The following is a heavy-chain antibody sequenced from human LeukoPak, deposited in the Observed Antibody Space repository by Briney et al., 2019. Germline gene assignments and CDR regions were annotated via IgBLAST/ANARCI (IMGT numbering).Heavy chain of an antibody. V-gene: IGHV1-69*05. D-gene: IGHD4-17*01. CDR3: SNNAFGDYAFDY. CDR1: GGSFSTYA. Sequence: SVKVSCKASGGSFSTYAISWVRRAPGQGLEWMGGIIPIYGTRNYAQKFQGRVTITTDAYTTTAYTAYMELSSLRTEDTAVYYCSNNAFGDYAFDYWGQGTLVTVSS. CDR2: IIPIYGTR. J-gene: IGHJ4*02.